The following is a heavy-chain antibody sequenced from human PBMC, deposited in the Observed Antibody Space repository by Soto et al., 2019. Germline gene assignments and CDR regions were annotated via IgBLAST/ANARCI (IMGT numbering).Heavy chain of an antibody. D-gene: IGHD6-19*01. CDR1: GFTFSNYY. V-gene: IGHV3-11*01. Sequence: PGGSLRLSCGASGFTFSNYYMSWIRQAPGQGLEWVSYISSTGRTISYADSVKGRFTVSRDNAQNSLSLKLNSLRVEDTAVYYCARSYSSGWEFDYWGQGTQVTVSS. CDR2: ISSTGRTI. J-gene: IGHJ4*02. CDR3: ARSYSSGWEFDY.